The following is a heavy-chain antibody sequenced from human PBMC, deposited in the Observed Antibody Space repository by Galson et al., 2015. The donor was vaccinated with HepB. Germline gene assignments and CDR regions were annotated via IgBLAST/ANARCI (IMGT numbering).Heavy chain of an antibody. CDR3: TTGPEKSWSGDFDY. V-gene: IGHV3-15*01. Sequence: SLRLSCAASGFTFTDAWMSWARQAPGKGLEWVGRFRSKADGGTTDYAAPVKGRFTISRDDSKSMVYLQMNSLKIEDTAVYYCTTGPEKSWSGDFDYWGQGTLVTVSS. CDR2: FRSKADGGTT. D-gene: IGHD3-3*01. J-gene: IGHJ4*02. CDR1: GFTFTDAW.